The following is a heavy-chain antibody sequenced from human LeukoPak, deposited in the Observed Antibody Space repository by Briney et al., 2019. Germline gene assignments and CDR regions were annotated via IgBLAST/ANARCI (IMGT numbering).Heavy chain of an antibody. CDR3: ARNSGSYRPGLGPSDY. D-gene: IGHD1-26*01. V-gene: IGHV5-51*01. Sequence: GESLKISCKGSGYSFTSYWIGWVRQMPGKGLEWMGIIYPGDSDTRYSPSFQGQVTISADKSISTAYLQWSSLKASDTAMYYCARNSGSYRPGLGPSDYWGQGTLVTVSS. J-gene: IGHJ4*02. CDR1: GYSFTSYW. CDR2: IYPGDSDT.